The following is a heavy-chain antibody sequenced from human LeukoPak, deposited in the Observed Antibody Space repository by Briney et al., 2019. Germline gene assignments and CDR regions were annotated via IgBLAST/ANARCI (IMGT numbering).Heavy chain of an antibody. CDR1: GFTFSSYS. V-gene: IGHV3-21*01. J-gene: IGHJ4*02. D-gene: IGHD1-26*01. CDR3: AREVGANDY. CDR2: ISSSSSSYI. Sequence: PGGSLRLSCAASGFTFSSYSMNWVRQAPGKGLEWVSSISSSSSSYIYYADSVKGRFTISREQRKNSLYLQMNSLRAEDTAVYYCAREVGANDYWGQGTLVTVSS.